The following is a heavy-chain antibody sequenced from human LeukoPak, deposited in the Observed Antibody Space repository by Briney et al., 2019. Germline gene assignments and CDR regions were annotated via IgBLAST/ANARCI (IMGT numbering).Heavy chain of an antibody. CDR3: ASPGYSSSWALDY. Sequence: GGSLRLSCAASGFTFSKYWMLWVRQAPGKGLEWVSSISSSSSYIYYADSVKGRFTISRDNAKNSLYLQMNSLRAEDTAVYYCASPGYSSSWALDYWGQGTLVTVSS. V-gene: IGHV3-21*01. CDR2: ISSSSSYI. J-gene: IGHJ4*02. CDR1: GFTFSKYW. D-gene: IGHD6-13*01.